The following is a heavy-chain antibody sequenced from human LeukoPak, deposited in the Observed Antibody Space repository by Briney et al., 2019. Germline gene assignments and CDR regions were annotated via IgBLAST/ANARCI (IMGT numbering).Heavy chain of an antibody. CDR1: GFTFSSYG. V-gene: IGHV3-73*01. Sequence: GGSLRLSCAASGFTFSSYGMHWVRQASGKGLEWVGRIRSKANSYATAYAASVKGRFTISRDDSKNTAYLQMNSLKTEDTAVYYCTRHPPYSSSSSTVRDYWGQGTLVTVSS. J-gene: IGHJ4*02. CDR3: TRHPPYSSSSSTVRDY. CDR2: IRSKANSYAT. D-gene: IGHD6-6*01.